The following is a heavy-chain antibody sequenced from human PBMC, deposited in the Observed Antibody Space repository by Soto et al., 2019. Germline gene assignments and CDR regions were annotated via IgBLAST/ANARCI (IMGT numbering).Heavy chain of an antibody. CDR1: GGSISNYY. J-gene: IGHJ4*02. CDR3: ARAYGGDWAHDY. D-gene: IGHD2-21*02. Sequence: PSETLSLTCTVSGGSISNYYWSWIRQPPGKGLEFIAYIHDSGSTKYNPSLKSRVTISVDSSKNQFSLKVNSVTAADTAVYYCARAYGGDWAHDYWGQGTLVTVSS. V-gene: IGHV4-59*08. CDR2: IHDSGST.